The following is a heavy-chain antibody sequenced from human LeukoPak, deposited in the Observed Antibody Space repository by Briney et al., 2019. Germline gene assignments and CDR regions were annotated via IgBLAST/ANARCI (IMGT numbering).Heavy chain of an antibody. D-gene: IGHD2-2*01. J-gene: IGHJ4*02. CDR3: ARSPVRCSSTTCFSFYFDY. CDR2: IYHSGST. Sequence: SETLSLTCTVSGYSISSGYYWGWIRQPPGKGLEWIGSIYHSGSTYHNPSLKSRVTISVDTSKNRFSLKLSSVTAADTAVYYCARSPVRCSSTTCFSFYFDYWGQGTLVTVSS. CDR1: GYSISSGYY. V-gene: IGHV4-38-2*02.